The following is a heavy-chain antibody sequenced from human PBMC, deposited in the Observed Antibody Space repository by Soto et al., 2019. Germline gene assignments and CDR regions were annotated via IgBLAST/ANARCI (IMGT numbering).Heavy chain of an antibody. Sequence: GESLKISFKGSGYSFTSYWISWVRQIPGKGLEWMGRIDPSDSYTNYSPSFQGHVTISADKSISTAYLQWSSLKASDTAMYYCARGRTGVAAAGTGENLTGYYYYYYGMDVWGQGTTVTVSS. J-gene: IGHJ6*02. CDR1: GYSFTSYW. CDR2: IDPSDSYT. CDR3: ARGRTGVAAAGTGENLTGYYYYYYGMDV. V-gene: IGHV5-10-1*01. D-gene: IGHD6-13*01.